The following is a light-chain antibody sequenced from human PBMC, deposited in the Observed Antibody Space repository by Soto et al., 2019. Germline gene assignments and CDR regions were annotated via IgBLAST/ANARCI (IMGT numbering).Light chain of an antibody. J-gene: IGKJ4*01. Sequence: DIVMTQAPLSLSVTPGQPASISCKSSQSLLHSDGKTYLYWFLQKPGQSPQLLICEDSTRFSGVPGRFSGSGSVTDFTLKISRVEAEDVGVYYCMQSMQLLALTFGGGTKVEIK. CDR2: EDS. CDR3: MQSMQLLALT. CDR1: QSLLHSDGKTY. V-gene: IGKV2D-29*02.